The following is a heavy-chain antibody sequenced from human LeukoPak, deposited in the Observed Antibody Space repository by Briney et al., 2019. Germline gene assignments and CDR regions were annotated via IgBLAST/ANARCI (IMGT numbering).Heavy chain of an antibody. CDR2: ISSSGSQT. D-gene: IGHD2-15*01. CDR1: GFTFSTYS. Sequence: GGSLRLSCAASGFTFSTYSMNWVRQAPGKGLEWVSSISSSGSQTYYADSVKGRFTISRDNAKNSMYLQMNSLRAEDTAVYYCARDPCQSGGSCYFDYWGQGTLVTVSS. CDR3: ARDPCQSGGSCYFDY. J-gene: IGHJ4*02. V-gene: IGHV3-21*06.